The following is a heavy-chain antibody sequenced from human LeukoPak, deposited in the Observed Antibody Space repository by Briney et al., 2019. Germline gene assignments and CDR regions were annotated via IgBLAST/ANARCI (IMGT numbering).Heavy chain of an antibody. D-gene: IGHD1-26*01. CDR3: AREDSGSYRD. CDR2: SYYSGST. CDR1: GGSISSYY. J-gene: IGHJ4*02. Sequence: SETLFLTCTVSGGSISSYYWNWIRQPPGKGLEWIGYSYYSGSTNYNPSLKSRVTISVDTSKNQFSLKLSSVTAADTAVYYCAREDSGSYRDWGQGTLVTVSS. V-gene: IGHV4-59*01.